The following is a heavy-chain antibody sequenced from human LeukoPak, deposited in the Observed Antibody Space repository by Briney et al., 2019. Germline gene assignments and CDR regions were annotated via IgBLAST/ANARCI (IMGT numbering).Heavy chain of an antibody. D-gene: IGHD6-13*01. J-gene: IGHJ3*02. CDR3: AKDLRAAEGGDAFDI. Sequence: GGSLRLSCVASRFTFSNYAMSWVRQAPGKGLEWVSAISGTGGSTYYADSVKGRFTISRDNSKNTVYLQMNSLRAEDTALYYCAKDLRAAEGGDAFDIWGQGTMVTVSS. CDR2: ISGTGGST. CDR1: RFTFSNYA. V-gene: IGHV3-23*01.